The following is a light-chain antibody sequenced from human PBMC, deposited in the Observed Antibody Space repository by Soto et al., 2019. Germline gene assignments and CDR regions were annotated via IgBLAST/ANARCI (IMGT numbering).Light chain of an antibody. CDR3: CSYAGSSTYV. V-gene: IGLV2-23*02. CDR2: EVT. Sequence: QSVLTQPASVSGSPGQAITLSCTGTSSDVGSYDLVSWYQQLPGKAPKLMIYEVTKRPSGVSNRFSGSKSGNTASLTISGLQAEDEADYYCCSYAGSSTYVFGTGTKVTVL. CDR1: SSDVGSYDL. J-gene: IGLJ1*01.